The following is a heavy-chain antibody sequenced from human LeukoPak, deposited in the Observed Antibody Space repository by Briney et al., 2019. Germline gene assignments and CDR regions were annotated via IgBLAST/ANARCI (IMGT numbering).Heavy chain of an antibody. V-gene: IGHV4-30-2*01. CDR1: GGSISSGGYY. Sequence: PSETLSLTCTVSGGSISSGGYYWSWIRQPPGKGLEWIGYIYHSGSTYYNPSLKSRVTISVDRSKNQFSLKLSSVTAADTAVYYCARTTTEGVFDYWGQGTLVTVSS. J-gene: IGHJ4*02. D-gene: IGHD4-17*01. CDR2: IYHSGST. CDR3: ARTTTEGVFDY.